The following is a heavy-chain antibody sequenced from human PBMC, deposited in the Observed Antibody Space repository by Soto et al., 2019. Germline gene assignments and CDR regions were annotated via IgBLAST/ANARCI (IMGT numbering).Heavy chain of an antibody. J-gene: IGHJ4*02. Sequence: QVQLQESGPRLVKPSETLSLTCTVSGDSISSYYWTWIRQPPGKGLEYIGYIYYSGRTSYNPSLKSRVTLSVDTSKNQFSLKLSSVTAADTAVYYCARGHLGITTTGTWYDFDSWGQGTLVTVSS. CDR2: IYYSGRT. CDR1: GDSISSYY. D-gene: IGHD2-15*01. CDR3: ARGHLGITTTGTWYDFDS. V-gene: IGHV4-59*01.